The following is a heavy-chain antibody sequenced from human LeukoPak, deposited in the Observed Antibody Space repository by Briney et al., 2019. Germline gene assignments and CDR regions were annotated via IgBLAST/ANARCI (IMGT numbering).Heavy chain of an antibody. CDR2: ISRNSGSI. D-gene: IGHD3-3*01. CDR1: GFTFDDYA. CDR3: AKGVRFLEWLFDY. V-gene: IGHV3-9*01. J-gene: IGHJ4*02. Sequence: GRSLRLSCAASGFTFDDYAMHWVRQAPGKGLEWVSGISRNSGSIGYADSVKGRFTISRDNAKNSLYLQMNSLRAEDTALYYCAKGVRFLEWLFDYWGQGTLVTVSS.